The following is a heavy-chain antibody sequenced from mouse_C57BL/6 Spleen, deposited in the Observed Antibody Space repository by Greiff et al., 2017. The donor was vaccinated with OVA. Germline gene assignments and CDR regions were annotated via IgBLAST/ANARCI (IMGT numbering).Heavy chain of an antibody. CDR1: GYTFTSYW. V-gene: IGHV1-72*01. Sequence: QVQLQQPGAELVKPGASVKLSCKASGYTFTSYWMHWVKQRPGRGLEWIGRIDTNSGGPKYNEKFKGKATLAVDKPSSTAYMQLSSLTSEDSAVYYCAREDGYFAWVADWGQGTLVTVSA. J-gene: IGHJ3*01. CDR2: IDTNSGGP. D-gene: IGHD2-3*01. CDR3: AREDGYFAWVAD.